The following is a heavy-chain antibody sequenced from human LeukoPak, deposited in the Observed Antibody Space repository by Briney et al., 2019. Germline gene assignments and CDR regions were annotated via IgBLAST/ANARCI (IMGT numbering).Heavy chain of an antibody. Sequence: PGGSLRLSCAASGFTFSSYGMLWVRQAPGKGLEWVSYISSRSSTIYYADSVKGRFTISRDNAKNSLYLQMNSLRAEDTAVYYCARDGYYYGSGSYYKVDFDYWGQGTLVTVSS. CDR1: GFTFSSYG. J-gene: IGHJ4*02. V-gene: IGHV3-48*01. CDR2: ISSRSSTI. CDR3: ARDGYYYGSGSYYKVDFDY. D-gene: IGHD3-10*01.